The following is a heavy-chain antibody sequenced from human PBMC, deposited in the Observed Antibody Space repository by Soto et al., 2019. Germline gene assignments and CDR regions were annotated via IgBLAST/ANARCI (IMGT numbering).Heavy chain of an antibody. J-gene: IGHJ4*02. CDR1: GDTFSIYT. CDR3: ARDRDNSNWPNFDS. V-gene: IGHV1-69*02. Sequence: QVQLVQSGSEVKKPGSSVRVSCKTSGDTFSIYTISWVRQAPGQGLEWMGRVLPFLDITSYSQRFQGRVTLTAYRPXTTAYMELTSLRSEETAVYYCARDRDNSNWPNFDSWGQGTLVTVSS. CDR2: VLPFLDIT. D-gene: IGHD6-13*01.